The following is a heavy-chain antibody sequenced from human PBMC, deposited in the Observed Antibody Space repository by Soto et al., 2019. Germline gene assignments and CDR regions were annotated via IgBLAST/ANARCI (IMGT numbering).Heavy chain of an antibody. CDR1: GYTFTSYD. V-gene: IGHV1-8*01. D-gene: IGHD3-16*01. CDR3: ASPRLHLGGGCTRSYWYFDL. J-gene: IGHJ2*01. CDR2: MNPNSGNT. Sequence: QVQLVQSGAEVKKPGASVKVSCKASGYTFTSYDINWVRQATGQGLEWMGWMNPNSGNTGYAQKFQGRVTMTRNTSISTAYMELSSLRSEDTAVYYCASPRLHLGGGCTRSYWYFDLWGRGTLVTVSS.